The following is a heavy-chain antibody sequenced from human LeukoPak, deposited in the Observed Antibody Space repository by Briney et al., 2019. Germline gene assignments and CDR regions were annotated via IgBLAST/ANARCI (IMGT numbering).Heavy chain of an antibody. CDR1: GFTFDDYA. V-gene: IGHV3-9*01. Sequence: PGRSLRLSCAASGFTFDDYAMHWVRQAPGKGLEWVARISWNSVRMDYADSVKGRFTISRDNSKNTLYLQMNSLRAEDTAVYYCAKGGEQVTWNFQNWGQGTLVTVSS. J-gene: IGHJ1*01. D-gene: IGHD1/OR15-1a*01. CDR3: AKGGEQVTWNFQN. CDR2: ISWNSVRM.